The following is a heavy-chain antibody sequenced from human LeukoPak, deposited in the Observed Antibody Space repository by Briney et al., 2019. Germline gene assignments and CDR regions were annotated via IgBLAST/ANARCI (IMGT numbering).Heavy chain of an antibody. D-gene: IGHD6-19*01. CDR2: ISGTGSPI. CDR1: GFTFSNYE. CDR3: ARSQGTHYTSGSMGY. V-gene: IGHV3-48*03. J-gene: IGHJ4*02. Sequence: GGSLRLSCAASGFTFSNYEMNWVRQAPGKGLGWVSYISGTGSPIYYADSVKGRFTISRDNARNSLHLQMNSLRAEDTAVYYCARSQGTHYTSGSMGYWGQGTLVTVSS.